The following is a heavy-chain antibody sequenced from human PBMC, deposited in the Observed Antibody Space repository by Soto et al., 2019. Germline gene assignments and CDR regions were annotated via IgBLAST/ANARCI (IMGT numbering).Heavy chain of an antibody. CDR2: IIPILGIA. CDR3: ARGSSGWYDAFDI. J-gene: IGHJ3*02. Sequence: GASVKVSCKASGGTFSSYTISWVRQAPGQGLEWMGRIIPILGIANYAQKFQGRVTITADKSTSTAYMELSSLRSEDTAVYYCARGSSGWYDAFDIWGQGTMVTVSS. V-gene: IGHV1-69*02. CDR1: GGTFSSYT. D-gene: IGHD6-19*01.